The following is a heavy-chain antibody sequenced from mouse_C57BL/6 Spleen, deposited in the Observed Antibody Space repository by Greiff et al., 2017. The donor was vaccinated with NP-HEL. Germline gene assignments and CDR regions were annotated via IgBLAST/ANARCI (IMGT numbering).Heavy chain of an antibody. CDR2: IDPENGDT. CDR3: TTNYYGSSYLDY. D-gene: IGHD1-1*01. CDR1: GFNIKDDY. Sequence: EVQLQQSGAELVRPGASVKLSCTASGFNIKDDYMHWVKQRPEQGLEWIGWIDPENGDTEYASKFQGKATITADTSSNTAYLQRSSLTSEDTAVYYCTTNYYGSSYLDYWGQGTTLTVSS. V-gene: IGHV14-4*01. J-gene: IGHJ2*01.